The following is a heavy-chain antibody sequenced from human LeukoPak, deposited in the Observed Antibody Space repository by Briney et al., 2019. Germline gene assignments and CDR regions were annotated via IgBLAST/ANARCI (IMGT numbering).Heavy chain of an antibody. CDR1: GGSISSSNYN. V-gene: IGHV4-39*01. CDR3: ARLGDSYATDY. Sequence: SETLSLTCTVSGGSISSSNYNWGWIRQPPGKGLEWVGSIYYSGSTYYNPSLRSRVTISVDTSKNQFSLKLSSVTAADTAVYYCARLGDSYATDYWGQGTLVTVSS. D-gene: IGHD5-18*01. CDR2: IYYSGST. J-gene: IGHJ4*02.